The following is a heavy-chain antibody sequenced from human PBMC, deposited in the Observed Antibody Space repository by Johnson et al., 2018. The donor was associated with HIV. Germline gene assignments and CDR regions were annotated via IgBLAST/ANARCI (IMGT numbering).Heavy chain of an antibody. Sequence: QVQLVESGGGVVQPGGSLRLSCAASGFTFSSYGMHWVRQAPGKGLEWVAFIRYYGSNKYYADSVKGRFTISRDNSKNTLYLQMNSLRAEDTAVYYCAKEAGSRRYFDWLSADEGFAFDIWGQGTMVTVSS. J-gene: IGHJ3*02. D-gene: IGHD3-9*01. CDR3: AKEAGSRRYFDWLSADEGFAFDI. CDR2: IRYYGSNK. V-gene: IGHV3-30*02. CDR1: GFTFSSYG.